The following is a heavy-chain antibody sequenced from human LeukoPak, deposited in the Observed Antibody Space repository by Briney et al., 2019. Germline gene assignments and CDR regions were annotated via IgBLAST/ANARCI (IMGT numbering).Heavy chain of an antibody. Sequence: GSLRLSCAASGFTFSSYAMSWVRQAPGKGLEWVSAISGSGGSTYYADSVKGRFTISRDNSKNTLYLQMNSLRAEDTAVYYCAKPHYDFWSGYSQGLFDYWGQGTLVTVSS. D-gene: IGHD3-3*01. J-gene: IGHJ4*02. V-gene: IGHV3-23*01. CDR2: ISGSGGST. CDR3: AKPHYDFWSGYSQGLFDY. CDR1: GFTFSSYA.